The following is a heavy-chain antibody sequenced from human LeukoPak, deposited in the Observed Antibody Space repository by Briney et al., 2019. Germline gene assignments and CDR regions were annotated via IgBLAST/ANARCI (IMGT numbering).Heavy chain of an antibody. V-gene: IGHV1-18*01. CDR3: ARGGTYYPCIDY. CDR1: GYTFTTSY. J-gene: IGHJ4*02. CDR2: VSAYNGKT. D-gene: IGHD1-26*01. Sequence: ASVKVSCKASGYTFTTSYINWVRPAPGQGLEGMGWVSAYNGKTSYAQKFQGRVTMTTDSSTNTAYMDLTSLRSDDTAVYYCARGGTYYPCIDYWGQGTQVTVSS.